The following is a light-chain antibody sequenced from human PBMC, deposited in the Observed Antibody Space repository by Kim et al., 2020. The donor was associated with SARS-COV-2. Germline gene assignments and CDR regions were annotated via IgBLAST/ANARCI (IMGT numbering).Light chain of an antibody. CDR1: QSVNSNY. CDR2: GAS. Sequence: EIVVTQSPDPLSLSPGERATLSCRASQSVNSNYLAWYQHKPGQAPRLLIYGASNRATGIPDRFSGSGSGTDFTLTISSLEPEDFAVYYCQQYGGAPDTFGQGTKLEIK. V-gene: IGKV3-20*01. CDR3: QQYGGAPDT. J-gene: IGKJ2*01.